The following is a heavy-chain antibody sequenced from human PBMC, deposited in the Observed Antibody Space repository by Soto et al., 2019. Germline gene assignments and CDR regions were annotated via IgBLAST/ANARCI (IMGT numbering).Heavy chain of an antibody. J-gene: IGHJ6*02. CDR3: ARSGCSGGSCYSVADV. CDR1: GDSVSSNSAA. Sequence: SQTLSLTCAISGDSVSSNSAAWNWIRQSPPRGLEWLGRTYYRSKWYNDYAVSVKSRITINPDTSKNQFSLQLNSVTPEDTAVYYCARSGCSGGSCYSVADVWGQGTTVTVSS. D-gene: IGHD2-15*01. V-gene: IGHV6-1*01. CDR2: TYYRSKWYN.